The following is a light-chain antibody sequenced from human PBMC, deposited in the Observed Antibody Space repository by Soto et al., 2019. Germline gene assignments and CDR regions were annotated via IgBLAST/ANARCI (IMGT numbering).Light chain of an antibody. CDR2: GAS. CDR1: QSVSSSY. CDR3: QQYSNWPPIT. Sequence: DIVLTQSPGTLSXSPXERATLSCRASQSVSSSYLAWYQQKPGQAPRLLIYGASSRATGIPDRFSGSGSGTDFTLTISRLEPEDFAVYYCQQYSNWPPITFGQGTRLEIK. V-gene: IGKV3-20*01. J-gene: IGKJ5*01.